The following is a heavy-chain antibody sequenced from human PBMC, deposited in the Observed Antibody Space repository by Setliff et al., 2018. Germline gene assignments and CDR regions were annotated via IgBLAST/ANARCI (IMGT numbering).Heavy chain of an antibody. V-gene: IGHV1-69*13. Sequence: SVKVSCKASGGTFSNYCISWVRQAPGQGLEWMGGIMPKFGTPNRSQKFQGRVTITADESTSTAYMELSGLTSEDTAVYYCASHFLTVMKYYYYMDVWGKGTKVTVSS. CDR1: GGTFSNYC. D-gene: IGHD5-18*01. CDR3: ASHFLTVMKYYYYMDV. CDR2: IMPKFGTP. J-gene: IGHJ6*03.